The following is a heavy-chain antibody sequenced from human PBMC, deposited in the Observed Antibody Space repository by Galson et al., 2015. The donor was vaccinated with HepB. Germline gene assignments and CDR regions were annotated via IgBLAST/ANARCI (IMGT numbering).Heavy chain of an antibody. CDR2: IWYDGSNK. D-gene: IGHD2-15*01. Sequence: SLRLSCAASGFTFSSYGMHWVRQAPGKGLEWVAVIWYDGSNKYYADSVKGRFTISRDNSKNTLYLQMNSLRAEDTAVYYCARDKLLLNNWFDPWGQGTLVTVSS. CDR3: ARDKLLLNNWFDP. V-gene: IGHV3-33*08. J-gene: IGHJ5*02. CDR1: GFTFSSYG.